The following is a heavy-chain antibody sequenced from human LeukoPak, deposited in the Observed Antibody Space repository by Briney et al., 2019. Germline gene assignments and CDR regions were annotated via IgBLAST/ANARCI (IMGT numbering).Heavy chain of an antibody. CDR1: GGTFSSYA. CDR3: ARTIVVTYNWFDP. Sequence: SVKVSCKASGGTFSSYAISWVRQAPGQGLEWMGGIIPIFGTANYAQKFQGRVTITADESTSTAYMELSSLRSEDMAVYYCARTIVVTYNWFDPWGQGTLVTVSS. J-gene: IGHJ5*02. D-gene: IGHD2-15*01. V-gene: IGHV1-69*01. CDR2: IIPIFGTA.